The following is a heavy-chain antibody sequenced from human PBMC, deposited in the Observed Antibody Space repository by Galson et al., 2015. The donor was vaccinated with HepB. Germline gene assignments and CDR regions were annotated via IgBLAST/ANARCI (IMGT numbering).Heavy chain of an antibody. D-gene: IGHD5-18*01. Sequence: SLRLSCAASGFTFSSYSMNWVRQAPGKGLEWVSSISSSSSYIYYADSVKGRFTISRDNAKNSLYLQMNSLRAEDTAVYYCASRSSVVDTAMVKFGIGAFDIWGQGTMVTVSS. V-gene: IGHV3-21*01. J-gene: IGHJ3*02. CDR1: GFTFSSYS. CDR2: ISSSSSYI. CDR3: ASRSSVVDTAMVKFGIGAFDI.